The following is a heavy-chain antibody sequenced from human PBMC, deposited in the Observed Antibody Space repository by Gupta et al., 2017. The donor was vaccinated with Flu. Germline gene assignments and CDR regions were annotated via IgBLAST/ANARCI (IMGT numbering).Heavy chain of an antibody. Sequence: VQLQEAGPTLVKPSEILSLTCTVSGYSLSSGFYWGWIRQPPGKGLEWIASIYHNGNRFYNPSLKSRVSTSVDKSQNQFSLKLSSATASDTAVYYCARHPGAVLGSDAPGDFDVWGQGTMVTVSS. CDR1: GYSLSSGFY. J-gene: IGHJ3*01. CDR2: IYHNGNR. CDR3: ARHPGAVLGSDAPGDFDV. D-gene: IGHD1-26*01. V-gene: IGHV4-38-2*02.